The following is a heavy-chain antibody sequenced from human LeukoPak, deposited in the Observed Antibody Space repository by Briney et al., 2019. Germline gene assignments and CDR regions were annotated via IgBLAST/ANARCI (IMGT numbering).Heavy chain of an antibody. D-gene: IGHD2-2*01. CDR1: GGSFSGYY. CDR2: INHSGGT. J-gene: IGHJ6*02. CDR3: ARGQHSEDYGMDV. V-gene: IGHV4-34*01. Sequence: SETLSLTCAVYGGSFSGYYWSWIRQPPGKGLEWIGEINHSGGTNYNPSLKSRVTISVDTSKNQFSLKLSSVTAADTAVYYCARGQHSEDYGMDVWGQGTMVTVSS.